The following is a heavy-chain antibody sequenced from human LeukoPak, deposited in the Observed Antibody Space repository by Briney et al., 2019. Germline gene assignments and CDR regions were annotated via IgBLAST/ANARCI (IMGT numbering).Heavy chain of an antibody. CDR3: ARLRGSGYDFGPFDY. J-gene: IGHJ4*02. V-gene: IGHV5-51*01. D-gene: IGHD5-12*01. Sequence: GESLKISCKDSGDTFTTYWIGWVRQMPGKGLECMGIIFPGDSDTRYSPSFQGQVTISADKSISTAYLQWSSLKASDTAMYYCARLRGSGYDFGPFDYWGQGTLVTVSS. CDR2: IFPGDSDT. CDR1: GDTFTTYW.